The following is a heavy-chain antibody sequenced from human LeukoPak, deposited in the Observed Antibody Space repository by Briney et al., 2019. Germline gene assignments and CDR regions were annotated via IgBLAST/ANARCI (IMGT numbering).Heavy chain of an antibody. V-gene: IGHV4-59*01. Sequence: PSETLSLTCTVSGGSISSYYWSWIRQPPGKGLEWIGYIYYSGSTNYNPSLKSRVTISVDTSKNQFSLKLSSVTAADTAVYWCAIVLGGDCYAFCYYYMDFWGKGTTVTVSS. J-gene: IGHJ6*03. CDR3: AIVLGGDCYAFCYYYMDF. CDR1: GGSISSYY. D-gene: IGHD2-21*02. CDR2: IYYSGST.